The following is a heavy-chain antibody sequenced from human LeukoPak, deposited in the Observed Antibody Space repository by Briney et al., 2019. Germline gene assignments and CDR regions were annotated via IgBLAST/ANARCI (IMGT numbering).Heavy chain of an antibody. V-gene: IGHV3-9*01. CDR1: GFTFDNYA. Sequence: GRSLTLSCAVSGFTFDNYAMYWVRHDPPKGPEWVLGISWNSGSRGYADSVKGRFTISRDNAKNSLYLKMNSLRAEDTALYYCAKDRGSGGYNAAFDYWGQGTLVTVSS. J-gene: IGHJ4*02. D-gene: IGHD6-19*01. CDR2: ISWNSGSR. CDR3: AKDRGSGGYNAAFDY.